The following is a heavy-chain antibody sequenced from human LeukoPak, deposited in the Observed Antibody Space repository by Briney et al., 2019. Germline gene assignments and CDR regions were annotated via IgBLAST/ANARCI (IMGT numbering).Heavy chain of an antibody. CDR3: ARGTRDSSSWRWFDP. V-gene: IGHV4-34*01. J-gene: IGHJ5*02. Sequence: SETLSLTCAVYGGSFSGYYWSWIRLPPGKGLEWIGEINHSGSTNYNPSLKSRVTISVDTSKNQFSLKLSSVTAADTAVYYCARGTRDSSSWRWFDPWGQGTLVTVSS. CDR2: INHSGST. D-gene: IGHD6-13*01. CDR1: GGSFSGYY.